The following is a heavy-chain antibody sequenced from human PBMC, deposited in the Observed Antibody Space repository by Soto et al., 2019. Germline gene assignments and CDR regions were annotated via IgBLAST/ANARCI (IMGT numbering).Heavy chain of an antibody. CDR1: GGCISSTADY. CDR2: IYNGGTT. J-gene: IGHJ4*02. CDR3: ARGPSGDKVDY. D-gene: IGHD7-27*01. Sequence: SETLALTCAVSGGCISSTADYGCWIRQSPDKGLEWLGHIYNGGTTYSSPSLKGRLTISADTSKTQFSLKLNSVTAADTAVYYCARGPSGDKVDYWGQGIQVTVSS. V-gene: IGHV4-30-4*01.